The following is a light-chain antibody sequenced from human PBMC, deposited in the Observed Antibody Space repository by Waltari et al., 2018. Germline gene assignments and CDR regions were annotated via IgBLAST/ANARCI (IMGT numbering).Light chain of an antibody. V-gene: IGKV4-1*01. CDR2: WAS. CDR3: QQYYSDKT. J-gene: IGKJ1*01. Sequence: SPNSRAVSLGERATISCKSSQSILSSSNNRNFLSWYQQKPGQPPKLLIYWASTRESGVPDRFSGSGSGTDFTLTISRLQAEYVAVYYCQQYYSDKTFGQGTKVEIK. CDR1: QSILSSSNNRNF.